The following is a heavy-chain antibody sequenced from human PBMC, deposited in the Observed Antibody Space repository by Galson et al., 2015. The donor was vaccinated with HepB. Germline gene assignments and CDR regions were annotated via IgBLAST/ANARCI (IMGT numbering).Heavy chain of an antibody. V-gene: IGHV4-39*07. CDR1: GGSISRSSYY. D-gene: IGHD6-13*01. CDR2: IYYSGST. Sequence: ETLSLTCTVSGGSISRSSYYWGWIRQTPGKGLKWIGSIYYSGSTYYNPSLKSRVTMSVDTSKNQFSRKLSSVTAADTAVYFCARVEQQLVSYWGQGTLVTVSS. CDR3: ARVEQQLVSY. J-gene: IGHJ4*02.